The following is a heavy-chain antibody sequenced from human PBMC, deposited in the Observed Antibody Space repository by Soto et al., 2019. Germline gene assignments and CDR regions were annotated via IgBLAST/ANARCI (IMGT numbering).Heavy chain of an antibody. D-gene: IGHD3-22*01. Sequence: ASVKVSCKASGYTFTSYYMHWVRQAPGQGLEWMGIIKPSGGSTSYAQKFQGRVTMTRDTSTSTVYMELSSLRSEDTAVYYCAREFCDSSGPVGCGMDVWGQGTTVTVSS. CDR2: IKPSGGST. CDR3: AREFCDSSGPVGCGMDV. J-gene: IGHJ6*02. V-gene: IGHV1-46*01. CDR1: GYTFTSYY.